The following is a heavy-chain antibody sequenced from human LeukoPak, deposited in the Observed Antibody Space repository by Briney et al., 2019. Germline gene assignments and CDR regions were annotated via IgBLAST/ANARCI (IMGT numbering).Heavy chain of an antibody. CDR1: GFTFSSYE. Sequence: GGSLRLSCAASGFTFSSYEMNWVRQAPGKGLEWVSGINWNGGSTGYADSVKGRFTISRDNAKNSLYLQMNSLRAEDTALYYCARDWNFSGYGRLHDYWGQGTLVTVSS. V-gene: IGHV3-20*04. D-gene: IGHD5-12*01. CDR3: ARDWNFSGYGRLHDY. CDR2: INWNGGST. J-gene: IGHJ4*02.